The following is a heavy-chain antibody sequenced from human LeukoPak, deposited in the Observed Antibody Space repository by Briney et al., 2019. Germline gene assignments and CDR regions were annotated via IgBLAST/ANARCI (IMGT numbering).Heavy chain of an antibody. D-gene: IGHD3-9*01. CDR3: ARVQYDIFDY. Sequence: SETLSLTCAVYGGSFSGYYWSWIRQPPGKGLEWIGEINHSVSTNYNPSLKSRVTISVDTSKNQFSLKLSSVTAADTAVYYCARVQYDIFDYWGQGTLVTASS. CDR2: INHSVST. V-gene: IGHV4-34*01. J-gene: IGHJ4*02. CDR1: GGSFSGYY.